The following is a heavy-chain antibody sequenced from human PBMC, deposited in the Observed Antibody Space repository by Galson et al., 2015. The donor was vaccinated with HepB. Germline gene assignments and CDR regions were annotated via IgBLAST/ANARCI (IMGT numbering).Heavy chain of an antibody. CDR1: GYTFTSYY. J-gene: IGHJ4*02. CDR3: ARDTRYDFWSGYCHFDY. V-gene: IGHV1-46*03. Sequence: SVKVSCKASGYTFTSYYMHWVRQAPGQGLEWMGIINPSGGSTSYAQKFQGRVTMTRDTSTSTVYMELSSLRSEDTAVYYCARDTRYDFWSGYCHFDYWGQGTLVTVSS. CDR2: INPSGGST. D-gene: IGHD3-3*01.